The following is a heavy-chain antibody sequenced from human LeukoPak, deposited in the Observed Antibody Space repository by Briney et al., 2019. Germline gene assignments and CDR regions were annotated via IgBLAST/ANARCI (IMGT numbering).Heavy chain of an antibody. CDR1: GSSFTSYW. D-gene: IGHD2-2*01. Sequence: GESLKISCKGSGSSFTSYWIGWARQLPGKGLEWMGIIYPGDSDTRYSPSFQGQVTISADKSISTAYLQWSSLKASDTAMYYCARLSGYCSSTSCYGFDPWGQGTLVTVSS. J-gene: IGHJ5*02. V-gene: IGHV5-51*01. CDR3: ARLSGYCSSTSCYGFDP. CDR2: IYPGDSDT.